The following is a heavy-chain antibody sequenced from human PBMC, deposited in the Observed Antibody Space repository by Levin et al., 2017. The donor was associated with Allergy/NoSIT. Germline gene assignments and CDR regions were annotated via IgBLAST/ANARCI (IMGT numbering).Heavy chain of an antibody. CDR3: ARDHWGSGYYDY. J-gene: IGHJ4*02. V-gene: IGHV1-2*02. CDR2: IYPKSGDT. Sequence: ASVKVSCETSGYTFSGFYIHWLRQAPGQGLEWMGWIYPKSGDTNYAPKFQGRVTMTRDTSISTAYMELSSLRSDDTAVYYCARDHWGSGYYDYWGQGALVTVSS. CDR1: GYTFSGFY. D-gene: IGHD3-16*01.